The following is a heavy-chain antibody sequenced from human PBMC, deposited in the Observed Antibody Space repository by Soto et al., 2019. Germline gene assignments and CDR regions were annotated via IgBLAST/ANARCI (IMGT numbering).Heavy chain of an antibody. CDR2: IYSGGST. V-gene: IGHV3-53*04. J-gene: IGHJ6*03. CDR1: GFTVSSNY. Sequence: EVQLVESGGGLVQPGGSLRLSCAASGFTVSSNYMSWVRQAPGKGLECVSVIYSGGSTYYADSVRGRFTISRHNSNNTPYHQMNRLRAEDTAVYYCARDLTEEYCSGGSCSYYYMDVWGKGTTVTVSS. D-gene: IGHD2-15*01. CDR3: ARDLTEEYCSGGSCSYYYMDV.